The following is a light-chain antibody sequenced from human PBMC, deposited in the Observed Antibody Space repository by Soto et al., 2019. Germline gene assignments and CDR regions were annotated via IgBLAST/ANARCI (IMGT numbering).Light chain of an antibody. CDR2: DAS. V-gene: IGKV3-20*01. CDR3: QHYGSSLPEM. Sequence: EIVLTQSPGTLSLSPGERATLSCRASQNIYNNYLAWYQQKPGQAPRLLIYDASSRATGIPDRFSGSGSGTDFTLTVSRLEPEDFAVYYCQHYGSSLPEMFGQGTKVEVK. J-gene: IGKJ1*01. CDR1: QNIYNNY.